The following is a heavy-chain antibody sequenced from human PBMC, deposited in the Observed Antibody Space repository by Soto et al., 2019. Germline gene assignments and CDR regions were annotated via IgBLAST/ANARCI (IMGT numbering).Heavy chain of an antibody. CDR1: GFTFSNYG. CDR2: IWYDGTNK. J-gene: IGHJ4*02. D-gene: IGHD3-22*01. V-gene: IGHV3-33*01. CDR3: ARETYYDTSGHYSGIGGFDY. Sequence: QEQLVESGGGMVPPGRSLRLSCAASGFTFSNYGMHWVRQAPGKGLEWVTFIWYDGTNKYYADSVKGRFTISRDKSKSTLYLQMNNLRAEDTAVYYCARETYYDTSGHYSGIGGFDYSGQGTLVTVSS.